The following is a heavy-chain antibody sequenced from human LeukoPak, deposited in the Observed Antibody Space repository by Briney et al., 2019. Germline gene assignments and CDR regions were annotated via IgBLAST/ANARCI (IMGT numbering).Heavy chain of an antibody. D-gene: IGHD6-19*01. J-gene: IGHJ4*02. CDR1: GFTFSDYY. CDR3: ATSVAGLRYFDY. V-gene: IGHV3-11*01. Sequence: PGGSLRLSCAASGFTFSDYYMSWIRHAPGKGLEWVSYISSSGSTIYYADSVKGRFTISRDNAKNSLYLQMNSLRAEDTAVYYCATSVAGLRYFDYWGQGTLVTVSS. CDR2: ISSSGSTI.